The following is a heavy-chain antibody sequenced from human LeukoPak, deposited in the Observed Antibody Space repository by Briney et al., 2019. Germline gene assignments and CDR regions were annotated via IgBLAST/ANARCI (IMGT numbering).Heavy chain of an antibody. V-gene: IGHV1-69*05. J-gene: IGHJ6*03. CDR1: GGTFSSYA. Sequence: SXKVSCKASGGTFSSYAISWVRQAPGQGLEWMGRIIPIFGTANYAQKFQARVTITTDESTSTAYMELSSLRSEDTAVYYCARGQWEPYEKYYYYYYYMDVWGKGTTVTVSS. CDR2: IIPIFGTA. D-gene: IGHD1-26*01. CDR3: ARGQWEPYEKYYYYYYYMDV.